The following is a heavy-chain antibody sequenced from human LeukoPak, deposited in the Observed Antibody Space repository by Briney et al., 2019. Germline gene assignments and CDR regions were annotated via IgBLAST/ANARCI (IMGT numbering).Heavy chain of an antibody. D-gene: IGHD4-17*01. CDR3: AHSSSYGDYFDY. CDR1: GFSLSTSGVG. CDR2: IYWDDDK. Sequence: GSGPTLVKPTQTLTLTCTFSGFSLSTSGVGVGWIRQPPGKALEWLTLIYWDDDKRYSPSLKSRLTITKDTYKNQVVLTVTNMDPVDTATYYCAHSSSYGDYFDYWGQGTLVTVSS. V-gene: IGHV2-5*02. J-gene: IGHJ4*02.